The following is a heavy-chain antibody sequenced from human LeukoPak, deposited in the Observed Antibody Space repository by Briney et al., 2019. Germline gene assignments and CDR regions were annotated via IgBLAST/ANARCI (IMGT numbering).Heavy chain of an antibody. CDR3: ARGLAGGLAAAAGRSLQH. J-gene: IGHJ1*01. D-gene: IGHD6-13*01. CDR1: GYTFTSYD. V-gene: IGHV1-8*01. CDR2: MNPNSGNT. Sequence: GASVEVSCKASGYTFTSYDINWVRQATGQGLEWMGWMNPNSGNTGYAQKFQGRVTMTRNTSISTAYMELSSLRSEDTAVYYCARGLAGGLAAAAGRSLQHWGQGTLVTVSS.